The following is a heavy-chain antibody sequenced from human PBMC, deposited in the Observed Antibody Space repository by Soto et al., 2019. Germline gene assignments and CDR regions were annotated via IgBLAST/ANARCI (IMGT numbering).Heavy chain of an antibody. D-gene: IGHD5-18*01. CDR2: INPNSGGT. Sequence: ASVKVSCKASGYTFTGYYMHWVRQAPGQGLEWTGWINPNSGGTNYAQKFQGWVTMTRDTSISTAYMELSRLRSDDTAVYYCARAPNGYSYGQNWFDPWGQGTLVTVSS. V-gene: IGHV1-2*04. J-gene: IGHJ5*02. CDR3: ARAPNGYSYGQNWFDP. CDR1: GYTFTGYY.